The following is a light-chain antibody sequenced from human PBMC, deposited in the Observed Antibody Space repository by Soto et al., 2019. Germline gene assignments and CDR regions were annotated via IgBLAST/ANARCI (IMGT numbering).Light chain of an antibody. V-gene: IGKV3-20*01. CDR3: QQYGNSPQT. CDR2: GAS. Sequence: EIVLTHSPGTLSLSPGERATLSCRASQIVNNNYLAWYQQKPGQAPRLLIYGASSRATGIPDRFSGSGSGTDFTLTISRLEPEDFAVYYCQQYGNSPQTFGQGTKVDIK. CDR1: QIVNNNY. J-gene: IGKJ1*01.